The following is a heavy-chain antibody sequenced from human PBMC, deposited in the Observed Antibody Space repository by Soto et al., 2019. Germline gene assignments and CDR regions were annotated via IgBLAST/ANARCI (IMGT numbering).Heavy chain of an antibody. CDR3: ARGDSSSKAFEN. Sequence: SETLSLTCTVSGGSVSSGSYYWSWIRQPPGKGLEWIGYIYYSGSTNYNPSLKSRVTISVDTSKNQFSLKLSSVTAADTAVYYCARGDSSSKAFENWGQGTLVTVSS. D-gene: IGHD6-6*01. J-gene: IGHJ4*02. CDR1: GGSVSSGSYY. CDR2: IYYSGST. V-gene: IGHV4-61*01.